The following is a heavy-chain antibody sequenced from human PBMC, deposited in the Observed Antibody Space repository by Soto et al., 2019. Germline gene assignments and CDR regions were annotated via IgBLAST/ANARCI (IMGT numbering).Heavy chain of an antibody. CDR2: IRGSDGST. Sequence: EVQLLESGGGFVQPGRSLRLSCAASDFSISRYGMRWVRQAPGKGLQWVSTIRGSDGSTYYADSVKGRFTISRDNSKNRLYLQMNSLRADDTAVYYCAKDVNYDVLAGYYYYWGQGTLVTVSS. D-gene: IGHD3-9*01. V-gene: IGHV3-23*01. J-gene: IGHJ4*02. CDR1: DFSISRYG. CDR3: AKDVNYDVLAGYYYY.